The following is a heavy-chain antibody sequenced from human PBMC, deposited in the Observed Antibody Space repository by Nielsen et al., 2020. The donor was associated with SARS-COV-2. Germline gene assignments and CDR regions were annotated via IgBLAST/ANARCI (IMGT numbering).Heavy chain of an antibody. Sequence: GGSLRLSCAASGFSFSSFAMHWVRQAPGKGLEWVAFISYDGSRQYYADSVKGRFTISKDYSKNTLYLDMSSLRPEDTALYYCARERTGYYHEYWGQGTLVTVSS. CDR3: ARERTGYYHEY. J-gene: IGHJ4*02. D-gene: IGHD3/OR15-3a*01. CDR2: ISYDGSRQ. CDR1: GFSFSSFA. V-gene: IGHV3-30*04.